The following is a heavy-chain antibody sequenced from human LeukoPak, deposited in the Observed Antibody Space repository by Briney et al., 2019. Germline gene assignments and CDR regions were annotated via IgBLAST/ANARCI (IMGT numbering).Heavy chain of an antibody. CDR2: ILGSGCSA. V-gene: IGHV3-23*01. Sequence: PGASLRLSWAASGFTFNNYAMSWVRHAQGKGLEWVSAILGSGCSAYYADSRKGRFTISRDNSKHSLFLQMNSLRVEDTALYYCSKWGDYDVLTGYYDSDFWGQGTLVTVSA. CDR3: SKWGDYDVLTGYYDSDF. CDR1: GFTFNNYA. J-gene: IGHJ4*02. D-gene: IGHD3-9*01.